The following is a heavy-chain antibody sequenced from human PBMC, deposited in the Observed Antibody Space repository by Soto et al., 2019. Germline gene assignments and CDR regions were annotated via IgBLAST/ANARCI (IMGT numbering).Heavy chain of an antibody. Sequence: QVQLVESGGGVVQPGRSLRLSCAASEFSFSSYGMHWVRQAPGKGLEWVAVILNDGSNKDHADSVKDRFTISRDNSKNTLYLQMNSLRAEDAAVYDCARADEDSGNGMYVWGQGTTVTVS. J-gene: IGHJ6*02. D-gene: IGHD3-10*01. CDR1: EFSFSSYG. V-gene: IGHV3-33*01. CDR2: ILNDGSNK. CDR3: ARADEDSGNGMYV.